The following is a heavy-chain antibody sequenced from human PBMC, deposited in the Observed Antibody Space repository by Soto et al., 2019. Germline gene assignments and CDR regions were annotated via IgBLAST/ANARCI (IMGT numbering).Heavy chain of an antibody. D-gene: IGHD2-21*01. CDR1: GYTFTDYA. CDR2: INAGNGNT. Sequence: ASVKVSCKASGYTFTDYAMHWVRQAPGQRLEWMGWINAGNGNTKYSQKFQGRVTITRDTSASTAYMELSSLRSEDTAVYYCARGRVAPYYFDYWGQGTLVTVSS. V-gene: IGHV1-3*01. CDR3: ARGRVAPYYFDY. J-gene: IGHJ4*02.